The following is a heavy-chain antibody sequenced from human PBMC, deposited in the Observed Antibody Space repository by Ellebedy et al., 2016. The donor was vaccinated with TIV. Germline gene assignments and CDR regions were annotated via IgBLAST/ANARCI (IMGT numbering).Heavy chain of an antibody. CDR2: ISGSGGST. CDR3: AKDGRTYYYDGPGGYYFDY. Sequence: GGSLRLXXAASGFTFSSYAMSWVRQAPGKGLEWVSAISGSGGSTYYADSVKGRFTISRDNSKNTLYLQMNSLRAEDTAVYYCAKDGRTYYYDGPGGYYFDYWGQGTLVTVSS. CDR1: GFTFSSYA. V-gene: IGHV3-23*01. D-gene: IGHD3-22*01. J-gene: IGHJ4*02.